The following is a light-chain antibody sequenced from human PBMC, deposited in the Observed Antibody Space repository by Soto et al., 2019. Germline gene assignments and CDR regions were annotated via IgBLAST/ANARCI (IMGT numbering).Light chain of an antibody. J-gene: IGKJ3*01. Sequence: EIVLTQSPGTLSLSPGERATLSCRASQSVSSTYLAWYQQKPGQAPRLLIYDASSRATGIPDRFSGSGSGTDLTLTISRLEPEDFAVYYCQQYGSSPGLFTFGPGTKVDFK. CDR2: DAS. V-gene: IGKV3-20*01. CDR3: QQYGSSPGLFT. CDR1: QSVSSTY.